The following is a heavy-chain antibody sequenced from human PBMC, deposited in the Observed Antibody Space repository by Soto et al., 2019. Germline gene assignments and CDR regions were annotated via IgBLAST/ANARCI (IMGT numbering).Heavy chain of an antibody. CDR3: AIVGDYDILTGKFDY. CDR2: IYYSGST. CDR1: GGSISSYY. J-gene: IGHJ4*02. V-gene: IGHV4-59*01. D-gene: IGHD3-9*01. Sequence: PSETLSLTCTVSGGSISSYYWSWIRQPPGKGLEWIGYIYYSGSTNYNPSLKSRVTISVDTSKNQFSLKLSSVTAADTAVYYCAIVGDYDILTGKFDYWGQGTLVTVSS.